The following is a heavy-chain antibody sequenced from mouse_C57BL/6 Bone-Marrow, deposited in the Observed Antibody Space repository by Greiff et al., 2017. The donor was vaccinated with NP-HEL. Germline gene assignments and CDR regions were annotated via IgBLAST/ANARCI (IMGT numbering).Heavy chain of an antibody. Sequence: QVHVKQSGAELAKPGASVKLSCKASGYTFTSYWMHWVKQRPGQGLEWIGYINPSSGYTKYNQKFKDKATLTADKSSSTAYMQLSSLTYEDSAVYYCARRPDGYYEGFAYWGQGTLVTVSA. D-gene: IGHD2-3*01. J-gene: IGHJ3*01. CDR1: GYTFTSYW. CDR3: ARRPDGYYEGFAY. V-gene: IGHV1-7*01. CDR2: INPSSGYT.